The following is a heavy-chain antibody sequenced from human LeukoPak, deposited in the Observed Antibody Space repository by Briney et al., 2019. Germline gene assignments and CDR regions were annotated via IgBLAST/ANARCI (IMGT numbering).Heavy chain of an antibody. CDR3: ARACGGGSCYSGFGNWFDP. J-gene: IGHJ5*02. V-gene: IGHV1-2*02. Sequence: ASVKVSCKASGYTFIGYYIHWVRQAPGQGLEWMGWINPNSGGTNYAQKFQGRVTMTRDTSISTAYMELSRLRSDDTAVYYCARACGGGSCYSGFGNWFDPWGQGTLVTVSS. D-gene: IGHD2-15*01. CDR2: INPNSGGT. CDR1: GYTFIGYY.